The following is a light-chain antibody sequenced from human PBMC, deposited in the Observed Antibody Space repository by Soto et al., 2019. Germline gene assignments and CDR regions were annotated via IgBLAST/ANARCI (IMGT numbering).Light chain of an antibody. CDR2: YAS. CDR1: QNINSN. J-gene: IGKJ4*01. CDR3: QQDDQWPLT. V-gene: IGKV3-15*01. Sequence: EIARTQYPATMPVSPGERATLSCRASQNINSNLAWDQQKPGQAPRLPIYYASTRDTGTPARFSASGSGKEVTVIISSLKAEDFAVYYCQQDDQWPLTCGGGTKVEIK.